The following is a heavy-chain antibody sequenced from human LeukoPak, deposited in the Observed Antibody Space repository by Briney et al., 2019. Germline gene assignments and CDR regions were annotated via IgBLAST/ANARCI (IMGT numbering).Heavy chain of an antibody. Sequence: GASVKVSCKASGYTFTSYGISWVRQAPGQGLEWMGWISACNGNTNYAQKLQGRVTMTTDTSTSTAYMELRSLRSDDTAVYYCARDLNSGHDGPYMDVWGKGTTVTVSS. CDR2: ISACNGNT. CDR3: ARDLNSGHDGPYMDV. V-gene: IGHV1-18*01. CDR1: GYTFTSYG. J-gene: IGHJ6*03. D-gene: IGHD5-12*01.